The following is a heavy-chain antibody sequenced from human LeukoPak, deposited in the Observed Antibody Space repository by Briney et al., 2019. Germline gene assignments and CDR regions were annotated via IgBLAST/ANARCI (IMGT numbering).Heavy chain of an antibody. CDR3: ARDGVPYYYGSGDNYLAIDY. J-gene: IGHJ4*02. CDR2: IYYSGST. CDR1: GGSFSGYY. D-gene: IGHD3-10*01. Sequence: SETLSLTCAVYGGSFSGYYWSWIRQPPGKGLEWIWYIYYSGSTYYNPSLKSRVTISVDTSKNQFSLKLSSVTAADTAVYYCARDGVPYYYGSGDNYLAIDYWGQGTLVTVSS. V-gene: IGHV4-30-4*08.